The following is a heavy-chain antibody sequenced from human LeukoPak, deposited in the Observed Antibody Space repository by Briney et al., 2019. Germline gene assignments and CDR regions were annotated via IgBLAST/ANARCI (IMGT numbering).Heavy chain of an antibody. CDR2: ISSSSSYI. Sequence: GGSLRLSCAASGFTFSSYSMNWVRQAPGKGLEWVSSISSSSSYIYYADSVKGRSTISRDNAKNSLYLQMNSLRAEDTAVYYCARSHGYSSSYFDYWGQGTLVTVSS. J-gene: IGHJ4*02. D-gene: IGHD6-13*01. CDR3: ARSHGYSSSYFDY. CDR1: GFTFSSYS. V-gene: IGHV3-21*01.